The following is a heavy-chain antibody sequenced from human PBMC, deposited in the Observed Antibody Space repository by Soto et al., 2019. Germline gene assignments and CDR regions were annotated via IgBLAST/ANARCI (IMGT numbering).Heavy chain of an antibody. V-gene: IGHV3-33*01. CDR1: GFTFSSYG. CDR3: VRDYQDVKAVTYYFEY. Sequence: QVQLVESGGGVVQPGTSLRLSCAASGFTFSSYGMHWVRQAPGKGLEWVAVISYDGRNEYYADSVEGRFTISRDISKKTLYLQMNSLRAEDTAVYYCVRDYQDVKAVTYYFEYWGQGALVIVSS. D-gene: IGHD4-4*01. J-gene: IGHJ4*02. CDR2: ISYDGRNE.